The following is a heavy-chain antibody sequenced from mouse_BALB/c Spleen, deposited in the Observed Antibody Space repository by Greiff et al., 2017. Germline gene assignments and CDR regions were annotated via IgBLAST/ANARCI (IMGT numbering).Heavy chain of an antibody. D-gene: IGHD1-2*01. CDR2: ISSGGST. J-gene: IGHJ2*01. V-gene: IGHV5-6-5*01. CDR3: ARLTTATLFDY. Sequence: EVQVVESGGGLVKPGGSLKLSCAASGFTFSSYAMSWVRQTPEKRLEWVASISSGGSTYYPDSVKGRFTISRDNARNILYLQMSSLRSEDTAMYYCARLTTATLFDYWGQGTTLTVSS. CDR1: GFTFSSYA.